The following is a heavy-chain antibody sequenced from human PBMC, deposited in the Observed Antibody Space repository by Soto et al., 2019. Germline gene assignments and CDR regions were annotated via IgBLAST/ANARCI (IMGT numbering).Heavy chain of an antibody. Sequence: PGGSLRLSCAASGFTFSSYAMHWVRQAPGKGLEWVAVISYDGSNKYYADSVKGRFTISRDNSKNTLYLQMNSLRAEDTAVYYCAAPASGIGIPRGDHWGQGTLVTVSS. D-gene: IGHD1-26*01. CDR2: ISYDGSNK. CDR1: GFTFSSYA. V-gene: IGHV3-30-3*01. CDR3: AAPASGIGIPRGDH. J-gene: IGHJ4*02.